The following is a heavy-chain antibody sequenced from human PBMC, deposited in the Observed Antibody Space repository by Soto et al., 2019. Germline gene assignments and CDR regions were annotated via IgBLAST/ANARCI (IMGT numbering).Heavy chain of an antibody. D-gene: IGHD3-3*01. CDR1: GFTFSIYA. J-gene: IGHJ5*02. Sequence: GGSLRLSCAASGFTFSIYAMSWVRQAPGKGLEWVSAISGSGGSTYYADSVKGRFTISRDNSKNTLYLQMNSLRAEDTAVYYCAKPRITIFGVPPPWDWFDPWGQGTLVTVS. V-gene: IGHV3-23*01. CDR3: AKPRITIFGVPPPWDWFDP. CDR2: ISGSGGST.